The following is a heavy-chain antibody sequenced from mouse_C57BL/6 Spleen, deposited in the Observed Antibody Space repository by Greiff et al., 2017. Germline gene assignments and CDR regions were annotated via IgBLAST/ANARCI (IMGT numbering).Heavy chain of an antibody. CDR1: GYSITSGYY. V-gene: IGHV3-6*01. Sequence: DVKLQESGPGLVKPSQSLSLTCSVTGYSITSGYYWNWIRQFPGNKLEWMGYISYDGSNNYNPSLKNRISITRETSKNQFFLKLNSVTTEDTATYYCARAGVYFDYWGPGTTLTVSS. J-gene: IGHJ2*01. CDR3: ARAGVYFDY. CDR2: ISYDGSN.